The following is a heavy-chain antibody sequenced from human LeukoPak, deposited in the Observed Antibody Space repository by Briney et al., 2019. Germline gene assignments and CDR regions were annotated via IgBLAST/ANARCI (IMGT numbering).Heavy chain of an antibody. J-gene: IGHJ4*02. CDR3: ARVFGYSYGYYFDY. CDR1: GYSISSGYY. D-gene: IGHD5-18*01. CDR2: IYHSGST. Sequence: SETLSLTCAVSGYSISSGYYWGWIRQPPGKGLEWIGSIYHSGSTYYNPSLKSRATISVDTSKNQFSLKLSSVTAADTAVYYCARVFGYSYGYYFDYWGQGTLVTVSS. V-gene: IGHV4-38-2*01.